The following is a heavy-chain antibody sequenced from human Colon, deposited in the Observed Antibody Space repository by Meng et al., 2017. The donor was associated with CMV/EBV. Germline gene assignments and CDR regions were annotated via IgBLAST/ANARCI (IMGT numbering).Heavy chain of an antibody. CDR2: VNPHSGNT. Sequence: ASVKVSCKASGHSLNAYDINWVRQPPGQGREWMGWVNPHSGNTGYAEKFQGRVIMTRNTSINTAYMELSGLKSEDTAVYYCAQRWQHYLDVWGQGTTVTVSS. CDR1: GHSLNAYD. V-gene: IGHV1-8*01. CDR3: AQRWQHYLDV. D-gene: IGHD2-15*01. J-gene: IGHJ6*02.